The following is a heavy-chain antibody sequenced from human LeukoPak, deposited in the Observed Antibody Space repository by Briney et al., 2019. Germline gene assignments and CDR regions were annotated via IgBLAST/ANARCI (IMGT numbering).Heavy chain of an antibody. D-gene: IGHD7-27*01. CDR1: GFTVSSNY. J-gene: IGHJ4*02. CDR3: ARYGRNWDLDS. V-gene: IGHV3-7*01. Sequence: PGGSLRLSCAASGFTVSSNYMSWVRQAPGKGLEWVAHIKQDGSERYYVDSVKGRYTISRDNAQNSLYLQMSNLRVEDTAVYYCARYGRNWDLDSWGQGTLVTVSS. CDR2: IKQDGSER.